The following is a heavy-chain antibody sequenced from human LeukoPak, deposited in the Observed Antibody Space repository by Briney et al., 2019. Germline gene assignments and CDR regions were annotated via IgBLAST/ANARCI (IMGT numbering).Heavy chain of an antibody. V-gene: IGHV3-23*01. CDR1: GFTVSSNY. J-gene: IGHJ4*02. CDR3: AKALLYYYDSSGYFDY. Sequence: GGSLRLSCAASGFTVSSNYMSWVRQAPGKGLEWVSAISGSGGSTYYADSVQGRFTISRDNSKNTLYLQMNSLRAEDTAVYYCAKALLYYYDSSGYFDYWGQGTLVTVSS. D-gene: IGHD3-22*01. CDR2: ISGSGGST.